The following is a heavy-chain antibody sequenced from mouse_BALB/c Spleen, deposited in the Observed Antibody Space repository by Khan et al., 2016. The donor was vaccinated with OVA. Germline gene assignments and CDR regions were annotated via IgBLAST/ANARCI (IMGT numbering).Heavy chain of an antibody. CDR1: GFSLTSYG. CDR2: IWSDGFT. Sequence: QVQLKESGPGLVAPSQSLSITCTVSGFSLTSYGVHWVRQPPGKGLEWLVVIWSDGFTTYNSALKSRLSISKDNSKSQIFLKMNSLQTDDTAMHYCARGIYYFGSRYIDYWGQGTSVTVSS. D-gene: IGHD1-1*01. CDR3: ARGIYYFGSRYIDY. J-gene: IGHJ4*01. V-gene: IGHV2-6*02.